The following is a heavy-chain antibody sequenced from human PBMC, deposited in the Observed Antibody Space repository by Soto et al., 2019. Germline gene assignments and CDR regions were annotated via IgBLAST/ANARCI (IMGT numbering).Heavy chain of an antibody. V-gene: IGHV3-20*04. CDR1: GFTFDDYG. CDR2: INWNGGST. D-gene: IGHD6-6*01. J-gene: IGHJ3*02. Sequence: GGSLRLSCAASGFTFDDYGMSWVRQAPGKGLEWVSGINWNGGSTGYADSVKGRFTISRDNAKNSLYLQMNSLRAEDTALYYCARAWSIAARPPDAFDIWGQGTMVTVSS. CDR3: ARAWSIAARPPDAFDI.